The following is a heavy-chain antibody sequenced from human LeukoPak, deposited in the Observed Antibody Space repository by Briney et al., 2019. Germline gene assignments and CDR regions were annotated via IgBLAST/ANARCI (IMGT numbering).Heavy chain of an antibody. J-gene: IGHJ3*02. Sequence: GASVKVSCKASGYIFTGYYMHWVRQAPGQGLEWMGGIIPIFGTANYAQKFQGRVTITADESTSTAYMELSSLRSEDTAVYYCARVVPRITGTTPHAFDIWGQGTMVTVSS. V-gene: IGHV1-69*13. CDR2: IIPIFGTA. D-gene: IGHD1-7*01. CDR1: GYIFTGYY. CDR3: ARVVPRITGTTPHAFDI.